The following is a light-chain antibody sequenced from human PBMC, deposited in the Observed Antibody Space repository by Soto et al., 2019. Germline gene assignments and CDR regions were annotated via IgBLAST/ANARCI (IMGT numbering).Light chain of an antibody. Sequence: EIVLTQSPGTVSLSPGERDTLSCSASQSVRDNYLAWYQQKPDQAPSLLIFDTSRSATGIPDRFTGSGSGTDFALTISRVEPQDIGVYFCQQYGSSTGTLGQGTKVDSK. CDR3: QQYGSSTGT. J-gene: IGKJ1*01. CDR2: DTS. V-gene: IGKV3-20*01. CDR1: QSVRDNY.